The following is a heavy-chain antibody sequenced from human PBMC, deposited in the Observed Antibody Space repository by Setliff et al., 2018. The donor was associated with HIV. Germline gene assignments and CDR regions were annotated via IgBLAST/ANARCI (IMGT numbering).Heavy chain of an antibody. V-gene: IGHV4-39*07. CDR3: ARGGYYYYFGVDV. D-gene: IGHD3-16*01. CDR1: GGSISSSSYY. Sequence: SETLSLTCTVSGGSISSSSYYWGWIRRPPGKGLEWIVSIPYSGSTYYNPSLKSRVTMSVDTSKNQFSLKLSSVTAADTAVYYCARGGYYYYFGVDVWGQGTTVTVSS. CDR2: IPYSGST. J-gene: IGHJ6*02.